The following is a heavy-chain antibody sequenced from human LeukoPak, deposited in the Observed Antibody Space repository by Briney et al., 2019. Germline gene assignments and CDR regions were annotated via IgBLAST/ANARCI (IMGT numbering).Heavy chain of an antibody. CDR3: ARVRDGYNDAYDV. J-gene: IGHJ3*01. CDR1: GYTFTNYY. Sequence: ASVKVSCKASGYTFTNYYIHWVRQAPGQGLEWMGVIKPGGDSTSSARIFQGRVYMTSDTSTSTVNMELSGLRSDDTAVYYCARVRDGYNDAYDVWGQGTMVTVPS. CDR2: IKPGGDST. D-gene: IGHD5-24*01. V-gene: IGHV1-46*01.